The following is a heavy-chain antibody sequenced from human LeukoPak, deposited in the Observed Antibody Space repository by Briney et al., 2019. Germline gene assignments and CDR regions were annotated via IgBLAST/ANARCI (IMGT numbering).Heavy chain of an antibody. Sequence: SETLSLTCSVSGGSISRSDYYWSWIRQPPGKGLEWIGYIYYSGITYYNPSLKSRVTISVDTSKNQFSLKLSSVTAADTAVYYCASGYSSSLYYYYYGMDVWGQGTTVTVSS. J-gene: IGHJ6*02. D-gene: IGHD6-13*01. CDR3: ASGYSSSLYYYYYGMDV. V-gene: IGHV4-30-4*01. CDR1: GGSISRSDYY. CDR2: IYYSGIT.